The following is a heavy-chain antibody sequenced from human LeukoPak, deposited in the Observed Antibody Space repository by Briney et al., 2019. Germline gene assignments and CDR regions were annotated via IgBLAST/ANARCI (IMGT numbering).Heavy chain of an antibody. CDR2: MNPNSGNT. CDR3: ARAGGWHHPFDY. J-gene: IGHJ4*02. D-gene: IGHD6-19*01. V-gene: IGHV1-8*01. CDR1: GYTFTSYD. Sequence: ASVKVSCKASGYTFTSYDINWVRQATGQGLEWMGWMNPNSGNTGYAQKFQGRVTMTRNTSISTAYMELSSLRSEDTAVYYYARAGGWHHPFDYWGQGTLVTVSS.